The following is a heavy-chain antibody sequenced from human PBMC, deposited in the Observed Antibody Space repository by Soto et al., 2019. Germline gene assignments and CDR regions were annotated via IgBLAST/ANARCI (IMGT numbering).Heavy chain of an antibody. CDR3: ARGGHVGSATSCCHNF. CDR2: TFHSGAT. V-gene: IGHV4-30-4*01. J-gene: IGHJ4*02. CDR1: GDSISSGFYY. D-gene: IGHD2-2*01. Sequence: VQLQESGPGLVKASQTLSLTCTVSGDSISSGFYYWTWIRQTPGKGLEWIGYTFHSGATYFNSSLEARVSISVDTSRNQFFLKLTSVTAADTAVYYCARGGHVGSATSCCHNFWGQGTLVTVSS.